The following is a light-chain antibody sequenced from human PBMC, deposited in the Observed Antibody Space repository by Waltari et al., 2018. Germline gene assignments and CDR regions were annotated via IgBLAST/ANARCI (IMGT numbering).Light chain of an antibody. J-gene: IGKJ4*01. Sequence: DIRMTQSPSTLSASAGDSVIISCRASTSISKWLAWYQQKPGKAPKLLIYESSTLQSGVPSRFSGTGSGTDFTLTISSLQPDDFATYYCQQYNSYSLLTFGGGTKVEIK. V-gene: IGKV1-5*03. CDR2: ESS. CDR3: QQYNSYSLLT. CDR1: TSISKW.